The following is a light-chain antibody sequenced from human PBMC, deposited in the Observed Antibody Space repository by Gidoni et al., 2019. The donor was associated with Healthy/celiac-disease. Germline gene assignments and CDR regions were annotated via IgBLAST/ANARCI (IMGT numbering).Light chain of an antibody. J-gene: IGKJ4*01. V-gene: IGKV1-39*01. CDR3: QQSYSTPLT. CDR2: AAS. Sequence: DIQMTQSPSSLSASVGDRVTITCRASQSISSYLNGYQQKPGKAPKLLIYAASSLQSGVPSRFSGSGSGTDFPLTISSLQPEDFATYYCQQSYSTPLTFGGGTKVEIK. CDR1: QSISSY.